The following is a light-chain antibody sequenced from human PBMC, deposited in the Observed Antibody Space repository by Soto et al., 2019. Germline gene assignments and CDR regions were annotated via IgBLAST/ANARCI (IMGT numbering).Light chain of an antibody. J-gene: IGLJ3*02. CDR2: EVS. CDR1: SNDVGGFNY. Sequence: QSLLTQPASVSGSPGQSITISCTGTSNDVGGFNYVSWYQQRPGKAPKLIIYEVSNRPSGVSNRFSASKSGNTASLTISGLQAEDEGDYYCASYTSISTVVFGGGTKVTVL. CDR3: ASYTSISTVV. V-gene: IGLV2-14*01.